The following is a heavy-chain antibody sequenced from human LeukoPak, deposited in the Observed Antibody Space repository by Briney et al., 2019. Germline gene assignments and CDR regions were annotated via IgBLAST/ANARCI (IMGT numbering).Heavy chain of an antibody. CDR2: ISGSGGST. V-gene: IGHV3-23*01. J-gene: IGHJ4*02. D-gene: IGHD3-22*01. Sequence: GGSLRLSCAASGYTFSSYAMSWVRQAPGKGLEWVSAISGSGGSTYYADSVKGRFTISRDNSKNTLYLQMNSLRAEDTAVYYCAKVVSSGYPGRHLDYWGQGTLVTVTS. CDR1: GYTFSSYA. CDR3: AKVVSSGYPGRHLDY.